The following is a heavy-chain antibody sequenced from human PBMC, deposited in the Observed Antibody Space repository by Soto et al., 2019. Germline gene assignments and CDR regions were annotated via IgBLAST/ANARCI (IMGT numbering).Heavy chain of an antibody. CDR1: GDSVSSDSAA. Sequence: PSQTLSLTCAISGDSVSSDSAAWNWIRQSPSGGLEWLGRAYYRSKWYIEYAPSVNSRITINPDTSKNQLSLQLVSVNPEDTAVYYCVRSRVFIAVTSVTNYYYYYGMDVWGQGTTVTVSS. J-gene: IGHJ6*02. D-gene: IGHD6-19*01. V-gene: IGHV6-1*01. CDR2: AYYRSKWYI. CDR3: VRSRVFIAVTSVTNYYYYYGMDV.